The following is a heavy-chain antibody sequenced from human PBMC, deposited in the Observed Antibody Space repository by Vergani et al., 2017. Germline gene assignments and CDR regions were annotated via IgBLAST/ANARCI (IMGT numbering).Heavy chain of an antibody. CDR2: INSDGSST. V-gene: IGHV3-74*01. D-gene: IGHD3-3*01. CDR3: ARDHIKEDFWSGYPPDY. Sequence: EVQLVESGGGLVQPGGSLRLSCAASGFTFSSYWMHWVRQAPGKGLVWVSRINSDGSSTSYADSVKGRFTISRDNAKNTLYLQMNSLRAEDTAVYYCARDHIKEDFWSGYPPDYWGQGTLVTVSS. J-gene: IGHJ4*02. CDR1: GFTFSSYW.